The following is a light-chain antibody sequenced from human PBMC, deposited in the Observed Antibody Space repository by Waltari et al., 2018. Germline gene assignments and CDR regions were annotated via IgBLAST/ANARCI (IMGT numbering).Light chain of an antibody. V-gene: IGLV5-45*01. CDR1: SGITVATVS. Sequence: QAVLTQPASLSASPGASASLTCTLRSGITVATVSIYWYQQKPGSPPQYLLRYKSDSDKQQDSGVPSRFSGSKVVSANAGILLISGLQSEDEADYYCMIWHSSAWVFGGGTKLTVL. CDR2: YKSDSDK. CDR3: MIWHSSAWV. J-gene: IGLJ3*02.